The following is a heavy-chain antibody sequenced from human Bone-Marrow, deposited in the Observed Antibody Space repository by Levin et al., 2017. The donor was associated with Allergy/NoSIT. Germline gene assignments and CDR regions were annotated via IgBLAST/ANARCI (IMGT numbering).Heavy chain of an antibody. CDR2: ISGSGGST. V-gene: IGHV3-23*01. D-gene: IGHD2-2*01. J-gene: IGHJ6*03. CDR3: AKGCRGYCSSTSCPKGGYYYDYYMDV. Sequence: GASVKVSCAASGFTFSSYAMSWVRQAPGKGLEWVSAISGSGGSTYYADSVKGRFTISRDNSKNTLYLQMNSLRAEDTAVYYCAKGCRGYCSSTSCPKGGYYYDYYMDVWGKGTTVTVSS. CDR1: GFTFSSYA.